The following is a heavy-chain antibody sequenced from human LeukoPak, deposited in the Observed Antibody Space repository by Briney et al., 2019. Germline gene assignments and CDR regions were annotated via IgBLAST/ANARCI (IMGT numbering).Heavy chain of an antibody. Sequence: PGGSLRVSCAASGFTFSSYWMDWVRQAPGKGLVWVSRTNADGSSTIYADSVKGRFTISRDNAKNTLYLHVNSLRAEDTAVYYCARVARGTYFDYWGQGTLVTVSS. CDR1: GFTFSSYW. J-gene: IGHJ4*02. CDR2: TNADGSST. V-gene: IGHV3-74*01. D-gene: IGHD3-10*01. CDR3: ARVARGTYFDY.